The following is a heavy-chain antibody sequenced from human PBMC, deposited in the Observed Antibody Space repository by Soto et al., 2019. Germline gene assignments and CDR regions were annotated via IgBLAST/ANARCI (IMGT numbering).Heavy chain of an antibody. CDR1: GDSISSYY. D-gene: IGHD1-7*01. CDR3: ARTYNWNYNYYYYGMDV. CDR2: IYYSGST. V-gene: IGHV4-59*01. J-gene: IGHJ6*02. Sequence: PSETLSLTCTVSGDSISSYYWSWIRQPPGKGLEWIGYIYYSGSTNYNPSLKSRVTISVDTSKNQFSLKLSSVTAADTAVYYCARTYNWNYNYYYYGMDVWGQGTTVTVSS.